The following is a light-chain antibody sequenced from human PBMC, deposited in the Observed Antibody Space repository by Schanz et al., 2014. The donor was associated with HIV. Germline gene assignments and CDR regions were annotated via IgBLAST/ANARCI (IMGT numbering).Light chain of an antibody. J-gene: IGLJ2*01. Sequence: QSALTQPASVSGSPGQSITISCTGTRSDVGSYNLVSWYQQHPGKAPKLMIYDVSNRPSGVSNRFSGSKSGNAASLTIFGLQPEDEAHYYCSSYTSSNTVIFGGGTKLTVL. CDR2: DVS. CDR3: SSYTSSNTVI. V-gene: IGLV2-14*02. CDR1: RSDVGSYNL.